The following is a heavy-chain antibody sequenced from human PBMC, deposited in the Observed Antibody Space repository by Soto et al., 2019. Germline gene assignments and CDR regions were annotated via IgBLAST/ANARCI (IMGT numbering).Heavy chain of an antibody. Sequence: ASVKVSCKASGYTFTSYGITWVRQAPGQGLEWMGWISAYNGNTKYAQKLQGRVTMTTDTSTSTAYMELRSLRSDDTAVYYCARAVAVPADFDYWGQGTLVTVSS. V-gene: IGHV1-18*01. CDR2: ISAYNGNT. D-gene: IGHD6-19*01. CDR1: GYTFTSYG. CDR3: ARAVAVPADFDY. J-gene: IGHJ4*02.